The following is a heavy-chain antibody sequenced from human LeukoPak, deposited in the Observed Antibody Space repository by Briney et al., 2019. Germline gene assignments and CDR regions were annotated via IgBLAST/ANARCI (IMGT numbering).Heavy chain of an antibody. CDR3: ARGSTYYDSSGQVPFDY. V-gene: IGHV3-30-3*01. J-gene: IGHJ4*02. CDR1: GFTFSSYV. D-gene: IGHD3-22*01. Sequence: PGGSLRLSCAASGFTFSSYVMHWVRQAPGKGLEWVAVISYDGNNKFYADSVKGRFTISRDNSKNTLYLQMNSLRAEDTAVYYCARGSTYYDSSGQVPFDYWGQGTLVTVSS. CDR2: ISYDGNNK.